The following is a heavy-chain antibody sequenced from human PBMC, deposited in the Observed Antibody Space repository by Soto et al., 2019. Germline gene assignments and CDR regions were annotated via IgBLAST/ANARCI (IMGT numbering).Heavy chain of an antibody. V-gene: IGHV6-1*01. CDR3: VRTVGWLDP. D-gene: IGHD2-15*01. J-gene: IGHJ5*02. Sequence: SQTLSLTCAISGDSVSSNSSACNFIRQSPSRGLEWLGRTYYRSKWYKEYAASVRSRITINPDTSKNQFSLQLNSVSPEDTAVYYCVRTVGWLDPWGQGILVTVSS. CDR1: GDSVSSNSSA. CDR2: TYYRSKWYK.